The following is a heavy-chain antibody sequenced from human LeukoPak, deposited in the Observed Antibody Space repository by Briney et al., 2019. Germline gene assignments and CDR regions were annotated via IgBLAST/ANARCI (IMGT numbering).Heavy chain of an antibody. CDR2: IYYTGST. CDR3: ASVRGYSSGWYASGFDP. V-gene: IGHV4-59*12. CDR1: GGSISSYY. D-gene: IGHD6-19*01. Sequence: SETLSLTCTVSGGSISSYYWSWIRQPPGKGPEWIGSIYYTGSTNYNPSLKSRVTISLDTSKNQFSLNLRSVTAADTAVYYCASVRGYSSGWYASGFDPWGQGTLVTVSS. J-gene: IGHJ5*02.